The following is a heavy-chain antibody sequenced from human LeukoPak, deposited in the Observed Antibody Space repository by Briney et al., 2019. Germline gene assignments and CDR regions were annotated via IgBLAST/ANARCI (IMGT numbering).Heavy chain of an antibody. J-gene: IGHJ4*02. V-gene: IGHV3-33*01. CDR1: GFIFSSYG. CDR2: IWFDGSKQ. CDR3: ARDVRSDTDVDLGGDY. Sequence: GGSLRLSCAASGFIFSSYGMHWVRQAPGKGLEWVALIWFDGSKQCYADSVKGRFTISRDNSKNTLYLQVHSLRAEDPAVYYCARDVRSDTDVDLGGDYWGQGTLVTVSS. D-gene: IGHD5-18*01.